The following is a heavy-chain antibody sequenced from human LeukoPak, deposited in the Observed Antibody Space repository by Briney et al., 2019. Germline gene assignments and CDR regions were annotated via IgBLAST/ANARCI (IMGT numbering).Heavy chain of an antibody. CDR3: AKRAPYYFDF. Sequence: PGGSLRLSCAGSGFTFNDYAMHWVRQAPGKGLEYVAGINSKGGSTYYATSVKGRFTISRDNAKNTLYLQMHSLRAEDTALYYCAKRAPYYFDFWGQGTLVTVSS. CDR2: INSKGGST. CDR1: GFTFNDYA. V-gene: IGHV3-64*01. J-gene: IGHJ4*02.